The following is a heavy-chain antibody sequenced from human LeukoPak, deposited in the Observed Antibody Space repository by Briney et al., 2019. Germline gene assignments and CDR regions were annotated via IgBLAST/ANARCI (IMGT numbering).Heavy chain of an antibody. CDR3: ARLALPSG. J-gene: IGHJ4*02. D-gene: IGHD2-15*01. V-gene: IGHV4-34*01. Sequence: SSETLSLTCAAYGGSFSGYYWSWIRQPPGKGLEWIGEINHSGSTNYNPSLKSRVTISVDTSKNQFSLKLSSVTAADTAVYYCARLALPSGWGQGTLVTVSS. CDR2: INHSGST. CDR1: GGSFSGYY.